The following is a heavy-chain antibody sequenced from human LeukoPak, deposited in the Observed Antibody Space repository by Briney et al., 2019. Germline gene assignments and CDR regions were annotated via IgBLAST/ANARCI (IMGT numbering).Heavy chain of an antibody. J-gene: IGHJ4*02. CDR3: ARGTNEGYFDY. V-gene: IGHV1-69*05. CDR2: IIPIFGTA. CDR1: GGTFGSYA. Sequence: SVKVSCKASGGTFGSYAISWVRQAPGQGLEWMGGIIPIFGTANYAQKLQGRVTITTDESTSTAYMELSSLRSEDTAVYYCARGTNEGYFDYWGQGTLVTVSS.